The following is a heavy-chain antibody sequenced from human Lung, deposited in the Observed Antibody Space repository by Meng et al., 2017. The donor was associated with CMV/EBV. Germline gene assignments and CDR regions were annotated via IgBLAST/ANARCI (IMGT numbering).Heavy chain of an antibody. D-gene: IGHD6-19*01. J-gene: IGHJ4*01. Sequence: VQLVQSGAEVKRPGASVKISCQASGYSFSGFYLNWARQAPGHGPEWLGRVNPISDDTHLAQKFEGRVTVTRGATINTAFMELTRLRPDDTAVYYCAKSSDNGWSSWGPGTLVTVSS. CDR1: GYSFSGFY. V-gene: IGHV1-2*06. CDR3: AKSSDNGWSS. CDR2: VNPISDDT.